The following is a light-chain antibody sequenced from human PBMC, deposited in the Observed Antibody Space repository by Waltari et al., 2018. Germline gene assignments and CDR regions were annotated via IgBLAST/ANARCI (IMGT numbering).Light chain of an antibody. CDR3: QSYDNRNHWV. CDR2: EDN. V-gene: IGLV6-57*03. CDR1: SGSIATNY. J-gene: IGLJ3*02. Sequence: NFMLTQPLSVSESPGKTVTISCTRSSGSIATNYVQWYQQRPGSAPTAVIYEDNQRPSGVPVRFSGSVDNSSNSASLTISGLKTEDEADYYCQSYDNRNHWVFGGGTKLTVL.